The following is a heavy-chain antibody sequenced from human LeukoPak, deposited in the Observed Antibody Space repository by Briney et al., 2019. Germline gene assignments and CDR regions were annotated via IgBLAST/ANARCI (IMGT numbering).Heavy chain of an antibody. CDR1: GGTFSSYA. V-gene: IGHV1-69*05. J-gene: IGHJ6*03. CDR2: IIPIFGTA. CDR3: ARDRGVWGDYYYMDV. D-gene: IGHD2-8*01. Sequence: GASVKVSFKASGGTFSSYAISWVRQAPGEGLEWMGGIIPIFGTANYAQKFQGRVTITTDESTSTAYMELSSLRSEDTAVYYCARDRGVWGDYYYMDVWGKGTTVTVSS.